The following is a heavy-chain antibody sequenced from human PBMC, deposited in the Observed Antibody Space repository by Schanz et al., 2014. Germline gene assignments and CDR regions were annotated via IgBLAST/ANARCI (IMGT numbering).Heavy chain of an antibody. V-gene: IGHV1-2*02. CDR1: GYTFTSYY. J-gene: IGHJ4*02. Sequence: QLVQSGAEVKKPGASVKVSCKASGYTFTSYYMYWVRQAPGQGLEWMGWINPNSGETNYEQKFKGRVTLTSDTSISTAFMELSGLTSDDTATYFCARARYTGYDCSGYWGQGTLLIVSS. CDR2: INPNSGET. CDR3: ARARYTGYDCSGY. D-gene: IGHD5-12*01.